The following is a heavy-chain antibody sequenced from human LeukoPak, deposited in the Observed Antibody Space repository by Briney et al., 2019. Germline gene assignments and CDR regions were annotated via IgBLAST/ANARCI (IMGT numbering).Heavy chain of an antibody. J-gene: IGHJ3*02. D-gene: IGHD3-16*01. Sequence: GRSLRLSCAASGFTFDDYAMHWVRQAPGKGLEWVSGISWNSGSIGYADSVKGRFTISRDNAKNSLYLQMNSLRAEDMALYYCAKDGRVFGGAFDIWGQGTMVTVSS. V-gene: IGHV3-9*03. CDR2: ISWNSGSI. CDR1: GFTFDDYA. CDR3: AKDGRVFGGAFDI.